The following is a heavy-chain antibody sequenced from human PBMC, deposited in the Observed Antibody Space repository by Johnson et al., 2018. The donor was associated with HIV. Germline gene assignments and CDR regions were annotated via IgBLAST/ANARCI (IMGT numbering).Heavy chain of an antibody. CDR1: GFTFSSYA. CDR2: ISYDGSNK. Sequence: QVQLVESGGGVVQPGRSLRLSCAASGFTFSSYAMHWVRQAPGKGLEWVAVISYDGSNKYYADSVKGRFTISRDNSKNMVYLQMNSLRPEDTAVYYCARDRGDYGGNRDAFDIWGQGTMVTVSS. V-gene: IGHV3-30*14. D-gene: IGHD4-23*01. J-gene: IGHJ3*02. CDR3: ARDRGDYGGNRDAFDI.